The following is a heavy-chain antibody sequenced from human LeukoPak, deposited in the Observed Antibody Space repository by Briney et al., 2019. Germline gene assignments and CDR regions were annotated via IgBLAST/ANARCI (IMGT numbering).Heavy chain of an antibody. CDR1: GYTFSGYE. V-gene: IGHV3-48*03. D-gene: IGHD4-17*01. CDR2: ISSGDSTI. Sequence: QPGGSLRLSCAASGYTFSGYEMNCVRQAPGKGLEWVSYISSGDSTIYYADSVKGRFTISRDNAKNSLYLQMNSLRAEDTAVYYCAIGDGDYGIWYFDLWGRGTLVTVSS. J-gene: IGHJ2*01. CDR3: AIGDGDYGIWYFDL.